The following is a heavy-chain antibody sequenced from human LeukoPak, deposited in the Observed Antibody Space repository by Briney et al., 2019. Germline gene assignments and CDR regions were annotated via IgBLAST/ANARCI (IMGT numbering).Heavy chain of an antibody. D-gene: IGHD3-10*01. V-gene: IGHV3-33*01. Sequence: GGSLRLSCAASGFTFSSYGMHWVRQAPGKGLEWVAVIWYDGSNKYYADSVKGRFTISRDNSKNTLYLQMNSLRAEDTAVYYCASDYGSGSSTPTMYLDYRGQGTLVTVSS. CDR1: GFTFSSYG. CDR2: IWYDGSNK. CDR3: ASDYGSGSSTPTMYLDY. J-gene: IGHJ4*02.